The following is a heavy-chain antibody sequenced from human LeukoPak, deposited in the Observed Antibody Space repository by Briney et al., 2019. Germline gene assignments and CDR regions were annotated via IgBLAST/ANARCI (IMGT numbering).Heavy chain of an antibody. Sequence: SETLSLTCAVYGGSFSGYYWSWIRQPPGKGLEWIGEINHSGSTNYNPSLKSRVTISVDTSKNQSSLKLSSVTAADTAVYYCATPGSSGWYALAYWGQGTLVTVSS. D-gene: IGHD6-19*01. CDR3: ATPGSSGWYALAY. J-gene: IGHJ4*02. CDR2: INHSGST. CDR1: GGSFSGYY. V-gene: IGHV4-34*01.